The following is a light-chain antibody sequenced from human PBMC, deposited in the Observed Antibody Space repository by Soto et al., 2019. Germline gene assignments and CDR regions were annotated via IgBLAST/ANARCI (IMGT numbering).Light chain of an antibody. CDR3: QQSYSTPIT. V-gene: IGKV1-39*01. J-gene: IGKJ5*01. Sequence: DIQMTQSQSSLSASVGCRVTITCRASQSISFYLNWYQQKPGNAPKVLIYAASNLQTGVPSRFSGSGYGTDFNLTINSLQTEDFATYSCQQSYSTPITFGQGTRLEIK. CDR2: AAS. CDR1: QSISFY.